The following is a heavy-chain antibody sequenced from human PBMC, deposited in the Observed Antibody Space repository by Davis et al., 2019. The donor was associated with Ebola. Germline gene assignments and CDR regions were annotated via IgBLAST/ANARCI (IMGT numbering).Heavy chain of an antibody. Sequence: MPSETLSLTCTVSGGSISSGDYYWSWIRQPPGKGLEWIGYIYYSGSTYYNPSLKSRVTISVDKSKNQFSLKLSSVTAADTAVYYCARDGGIAAAGYFDYWGQGTLVTVSS. J-gene: IGHJ4*02. CDR2: IYYSGST. CDR1: GGSISSGDYY. V-gene: IGHV4-30-4*01. CDR3: ARDGGIAAAGYFDY. D-gene: IGHD6-13*01.